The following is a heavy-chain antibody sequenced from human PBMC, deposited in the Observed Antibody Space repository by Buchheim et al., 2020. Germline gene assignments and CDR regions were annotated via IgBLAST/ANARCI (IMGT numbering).Heavy chain of an antibody. D-gene: IGHD3-22*01. Sequence: EVQLVESGGDLVKPGGSLRLSCAVSGFRNAWMSWVRQAPGKGLEWVGRIKNKIEGGTTDYAAPVKGRFTPSRDDSKNTVYLQMNSLKTEDTAVYYCTTDLDPDYSDSRGVDYWGQGTL. V-gene: IGHV3-15*01. CDR3: TTDLDPDYSDSRGVDY. CDR2: IKNKIEGGTT. CDR1: GFRNAW. J-gene: IGHJ4*01.